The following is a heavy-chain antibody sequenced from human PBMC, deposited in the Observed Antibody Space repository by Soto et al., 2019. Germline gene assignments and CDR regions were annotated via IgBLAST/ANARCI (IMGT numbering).Heavy chain of an antibody. J-gene: IGHJ4*02. CDR2: ISNDGSHK. D-gene: IGHD3-10*02. Sequence: QVQLVESGGGVVQPGRSLRLSCAVSGFTVSDYGFHWVRQAPGKGLEWVAVISNDGSHKYSADSVRGRFSISRDTSKNTVYLQMNSLRAEDTAMYYCARAQGLENVIMLPEYWGQGTLVTVSS. CDR3: ARAQGLENVIMLPEY. V-gene: IGHV3-30-3*01. CDR1: GFTVSDYG.